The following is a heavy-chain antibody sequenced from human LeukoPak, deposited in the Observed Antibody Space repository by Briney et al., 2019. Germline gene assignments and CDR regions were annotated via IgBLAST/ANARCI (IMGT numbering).Heavy chain of an antibody. CDR1: GFTFSNAW. J-gene: IGHJ4*02. CDR2: IKSKKDGGTT. D-gene: IGHD3-3*01. Sequence: GGSLRLSCAASGFTFSNAWMNWVRRAPGKGLEWVGRIKSKKDGGTTDYAAPVKGRFTISRDDSKNTLYLQMNSLKTEDTAVYYCTTADGGYDFWRADYFDYWGQGTLVTVSS. V-gene: IGHV3-15*01. CDR3: TTADGGYDFWRADYFDY.